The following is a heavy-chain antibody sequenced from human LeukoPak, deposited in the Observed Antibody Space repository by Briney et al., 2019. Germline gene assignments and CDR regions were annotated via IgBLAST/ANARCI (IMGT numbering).Heavy chain of an antibody. Sequence: PGGSLRLSCAASGFTFSNYWMNWVRQVPGKGLECLANIKQDGSETYYADSVKGRFTISRDNAKNSLYLQMNSLRAEDTAVYYCARDALAYSSGWFVGDYFDYWGQGTLVTVSS. D-gene: IGHD6-19*01. CDR2: IKQDGSET. V-gene: IGHV3-7*01. J-gene: IGHJ4*02. CDR3: ARDALAYSSGWFVGDYFDY. CDR1: GFTFSNYW.